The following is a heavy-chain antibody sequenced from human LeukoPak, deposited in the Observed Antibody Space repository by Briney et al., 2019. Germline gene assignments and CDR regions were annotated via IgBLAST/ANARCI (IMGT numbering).Heavy chain of an antibody. CDR1: GGSFSGYY. J-gene: IGHJ4*02. CDR2: INHSGST. D-gene: IGHD6-19*01. CDR3: ARRAGQWLSRKRYYFDY. Sequence: PETLSLTCAVYGGSFSGYYWSWIRQPPGKGLEWIGEINHSGSTNYNPSLKSRVTISVDTSKNQFSLKLSSVTAADTAVYYCARRAGQWLSRKRYYFDYWGQGTLVTVSS. V-gene: IGHV4-34*01.